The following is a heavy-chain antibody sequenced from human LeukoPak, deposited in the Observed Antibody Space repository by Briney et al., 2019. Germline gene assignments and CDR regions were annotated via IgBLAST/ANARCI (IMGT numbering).Heavy chain of an antibody. CDR3: ARVSGRYYSDSTGFIDY. V-gene: IGHV3-64*01. CDR2: ISSNGGST. Sequence: PGGSLRLSCAASGFTFSTYSMHWVRQAPGKGLEYVSAISSNGGSTYYANSVKGRFTISRDNTKNTLYLQMGSLGPEDMALYYCARVSGRYYSDSTGFIDYWGQGTLVTVSS. CDR1: GFTFSTYS. J-gene: IGHJ4*02. D-gene: IGHD3-22*01.